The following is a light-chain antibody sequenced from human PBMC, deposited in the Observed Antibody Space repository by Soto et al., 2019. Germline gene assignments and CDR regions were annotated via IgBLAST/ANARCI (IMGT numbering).Light chain of an antibody. CDR3: SSYSDSDTKV. Sequence: QSALTQPASGSGSPGQSITISCGGTSSDVGAYVYVSWYQQYPGKAPKLIIYEVNKRPSGVSGRFSGSKSDTTAYLNISGLQAEDEADYYCSSYSDSDTKVFGSGTKLTVL. CDR2: EVN. CDR1: SSDVGAYVY. J-gene: IGLJ1*01. V-gene: IGLV2-14*03.